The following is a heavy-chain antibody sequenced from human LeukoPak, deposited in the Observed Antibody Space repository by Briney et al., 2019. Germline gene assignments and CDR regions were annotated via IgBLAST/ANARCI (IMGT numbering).Heavy chain of an antibody. J-gene: IGHJ4*02. V-gene: IGHV3-48*02. CDR2: INHNGEMI. D-gene: IGHD3-9*01. Sequence: GGSLRLSCAASGFTYSNYVISWVRQAPGKGLEWVSYINHNGEMIFYPDFVKGRFTISRDNAKNSLYLQMNSLRDEDTAVYYCARDNDWAFHYWGQGTLVTVSS. CDR1: GFTYSNYV. CDR3: ARDNDWAFHY.